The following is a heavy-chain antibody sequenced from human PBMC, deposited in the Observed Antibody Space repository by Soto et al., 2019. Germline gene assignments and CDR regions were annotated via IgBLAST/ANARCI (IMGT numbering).Heavy chain of an antibody. J-gene: IGHJ4*02. CDR2: IKSKTDGGTT. CDR1: GFTFSNAW. V-gene: IGHV3-15*01. D-gene: IGHD3-16*01. Sequence: EVQLVESGGGLVKPGGSLRLSCAASGFTFSNAWMTWVRQARGKGLEWIGRIKSKTDGGTTDYAAPVKGRFTISRDDSKNTMYLQMNSLKADDTAMYYCASDPEGVFDYWGQGTLVTVSS. CDR3: ASDPEGVFDY.